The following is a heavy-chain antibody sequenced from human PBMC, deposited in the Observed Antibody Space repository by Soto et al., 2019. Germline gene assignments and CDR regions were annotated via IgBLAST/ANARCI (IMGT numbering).Heavy chain of an antibody. CDR1: SGSISSGNW. J-gene: IGHJ4*02. CDR3: AKRDYSNYVFDY. D-gene: IGHD4-4*01. CDR2: IYHSGRT. V-gene: IGHV4-4*02. Sequence: QVQLQESGPGLVKPSGTLSLTCAVSSGSISSGNWWSWVRQPPGKGLEWIGEIYHSGRTNYNPSLKSRVTIPVDKSKNQFSLKLSSVTAADTAVYYCAKRDYSNYVFDYWGQGTLVTVSS.